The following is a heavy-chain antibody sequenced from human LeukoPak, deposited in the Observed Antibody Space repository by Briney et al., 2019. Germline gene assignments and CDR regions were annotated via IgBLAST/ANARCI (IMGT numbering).Heavy chain of an antibody. CDR1: GFTFSSYW. CDR3: ARDRGSYSDY. Sequence: GGSLRLSCAASGFTFSSYWMHWVRQAPGKGLVWVSRVNTDGSTPTYADSVKGRFTISRDNAKNTLYLQMNSLRAEDTAVCYCARDRGSYSDYWGQGTLVTVSS. D-gene: IGHD3-16*01. J-gene: IGHJ4*02. V-gene: IGHV3-74*01. CDR2: VNTDGSTP.